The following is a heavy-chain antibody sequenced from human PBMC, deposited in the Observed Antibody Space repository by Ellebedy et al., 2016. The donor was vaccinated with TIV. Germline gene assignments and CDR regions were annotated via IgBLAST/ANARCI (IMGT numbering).Heavy chain of an antibody. V-gene: IGHV3-23*01. CDR2: ISGSGAST. Sequence: GGSLRLSXAASGFTFSTSAMNWVRQAPGKGLEWVSSISGSGASTFYADSVQGRFTLSRDNSKNTLYLQMNSLRAEDTAIYYCAKSMSSYYYYMDVWGKGTTVTVSS. CDR1: GFTFSTSA. J-gene: IGHJ6*03. D-gene: IGHD6-6*01. CDR3: AKSMSSYYYYMDV.